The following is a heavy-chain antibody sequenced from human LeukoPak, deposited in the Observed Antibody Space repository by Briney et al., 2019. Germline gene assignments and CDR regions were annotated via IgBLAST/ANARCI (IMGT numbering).Heavy chain of an antibody. D-gene: IGHD2-2*01. V-gene: IGHV3-7*01. J-gene: IGHJ3*02. Sequence: GGSLRLSCAASGFTFSTYWMTWVRQAPGKGLEWVANIKQDGSEKYYVDSVKGRFTISRDNAKNSLYLQMNSLRAEDTAVYYCARERGRYCSSTSCPTEDAFDIWGQGTMVTVSS. CDR1: GFTFSTYW. CDR3: ARERGRYCSSTSCPTEDAFDI. CDR2: IKQDGSEK.